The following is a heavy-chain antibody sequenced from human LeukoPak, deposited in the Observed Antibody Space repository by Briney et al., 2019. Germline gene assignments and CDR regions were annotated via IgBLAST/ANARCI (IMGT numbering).Heavy chain of an antibody. Sequence: QPGGSLRLSCAASGFTFPTYWMSWVRQAPGKGLEWVANIKQDGSEKYYVDSVKGRFTISRDNAKNSLYLQMNSLRVEDTADCYCVTYSGGIKSPGYYWGQGTLVTVSS. CDR1: GFTFPTYW. J-gene: IGHJ4*02. D-gene: IGHD1-14*01. CDR3: VTYSGGIKSPGYY. V-gene: IGHV3-7*01. CDR2: IKQDGSEK.